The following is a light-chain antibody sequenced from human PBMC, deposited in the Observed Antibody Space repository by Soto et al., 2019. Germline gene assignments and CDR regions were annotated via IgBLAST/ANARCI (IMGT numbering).Light chain of an antibody. J-gene: IGKJ1*01. CDR3: QQYYEYPRT. Sequence: AIRMTQSPSSLSASTGDRVAITCRASQALNGNLAWYQQKSGKAPKVLIYATSTLQSGVPSRFSASGSGTDFTLTINSLQSEDVATYCCQQYYEYPRTFGQGTKVEIK. V-gene: IGKV1-8*01. CDR1: QALNGN. CDR2: ATS.